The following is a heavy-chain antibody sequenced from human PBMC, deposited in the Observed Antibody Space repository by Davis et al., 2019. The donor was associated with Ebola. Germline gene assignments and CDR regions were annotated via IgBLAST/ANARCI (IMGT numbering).Heavy chain of an antibody. V-gene: IGHV3-7*01. CDR2: IKQDGSEK. Sequence: PGGSLRLSCAASGFTFSSYWMSWVRQAPGKGLEWVANIKQDGSEKYYVDSVKGRFTISRDNAKNSLYLQMNSLRAEDTAVYYCARDPSHYDFWSGYCLGPMDVWGKGTTVTVSS. CDR1: GFTFSSYW. D-gene: IGHD3-3*01. J-gene: IGHJ6*04. CDR3: ARDPSHYDFWSGYCLGPMDV.